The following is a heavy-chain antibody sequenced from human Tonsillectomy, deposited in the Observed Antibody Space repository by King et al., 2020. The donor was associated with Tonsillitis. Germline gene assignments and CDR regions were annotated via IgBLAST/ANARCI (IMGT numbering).Heavy chain of an antibody. CDR1: GFIFSDYS. J-gene: IGHJ3*02. CDR3: AKALRDYHDSSGYYYACDI. V-gene: IGHV3-30*02. Sequence: VQLVESGGGVVQPGGSLRLSCAAAGFIFSDYSMHCVRQAPGKGLEWVAFIRFDGSKQMYADSVKGRFTISRDNSKNTLYVQMNSLSADDTAIYYCAKALRDYHDSSGYYYACDIWGQGTAVTVSS. D-gene: IGHD3-22*01. CDR2: IRFDGSKQ.